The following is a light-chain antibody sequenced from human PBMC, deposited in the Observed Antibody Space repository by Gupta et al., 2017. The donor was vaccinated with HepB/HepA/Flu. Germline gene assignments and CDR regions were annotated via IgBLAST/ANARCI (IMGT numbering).Light chain of an antibody. CDR3: QQYKSYLFT. J-gene: IGKJ3*01. CDR2: KAS. CDR1: QSISNW. V-gene: IGKV1-5*03. Sequence: DIQMTQSPSTLSASVGDRVTITCRASQSISNWLAWYQQKPGKAPKVLIYKASSLESGVPSRFSGSGSGTEFTLTISSLQPDDFATYYCQQYKSYLFTFGPGTKVDIK.